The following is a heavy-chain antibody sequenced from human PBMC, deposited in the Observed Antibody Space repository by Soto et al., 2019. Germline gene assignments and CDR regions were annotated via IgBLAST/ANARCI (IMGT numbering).Heavy chain of an antibody. V-gene: IGHV1-69*13. CDR1: GGTFSSYA. CDR2: IIPIFGTA. J-gene: IGHJ6*02. D-gene: IGHD3-22*01. CDR3: ARALYYYDSSGYFIWGKDV. Sequence: GASVKVSCKASGGTFSSYAISWVRQAPGQGLEWMGGIIPIFGTANYAQKFQGRVTITADESTSTAYMELSSLRSEDTAVYYCARALYYYDSSGYFIWGKDVWGQGTTVTVSS.